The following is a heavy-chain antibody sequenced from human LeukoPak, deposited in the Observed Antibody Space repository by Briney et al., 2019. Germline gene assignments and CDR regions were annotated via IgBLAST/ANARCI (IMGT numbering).Heavy chain of an antibody. CDR1: GFTFSTYS. CDR3: AKDHDNTDYYYYFDS. Sequence: GGSLRLSCAASGFTFSTYSMNWVRQAPGKGLEWVSYISSSTTTIYYADSVKGRFTISRDNSKNTLHLQMNRLRAEDTALYYCAKDHDNTDYYYYFDSWGQGTLVTVSS. V-gene: IGHV3-48*01. CDR2: ISSSTTTI. J-gene: IGHJ4*02. D-gene: IGHD2-21*02.